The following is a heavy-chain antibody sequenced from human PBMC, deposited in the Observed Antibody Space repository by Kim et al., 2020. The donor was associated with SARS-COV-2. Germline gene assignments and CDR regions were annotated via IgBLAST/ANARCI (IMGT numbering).Heavy chain of an antibody. D-gene: IGHD3-10*01. J-gene: IGHJ5*02. CDR3: ARGRFYFGSGSSRGWFDP. CDR1: GGSFSDYY. V-gene: IGHV4-34*01. Sequence: SETLSLTCAVYGGSFSDYYWSWIRQPPGKGLEWIGEINHSGSTNNNPSLKSRVTISVDTSKNHFSLNLSSVTAADTAVYYCARGRFYFGSGSSRGWFDPWGQGSLVTVSS. CDR2: INHSGST.